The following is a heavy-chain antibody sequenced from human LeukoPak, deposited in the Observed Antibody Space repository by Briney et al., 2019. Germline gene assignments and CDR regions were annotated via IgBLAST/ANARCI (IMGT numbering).Heavy chain of an antibody. CDR1: GGSISSNY. J-gene: IGHJ6*03. CDR2: IYTSGST. Sequence: SETLSLTCTVSGGSISSNYWSWIRQPAGKGLEWIGRIYTSGSTNYNPSLKSRVTMSVDTSKNQFSLKLSSVTAADTAVYYCASSKLLYFGYYMDVWGKGTTVTVSS. V-gene: IGHV4-4*07. D-gene: IGHD3-9*01. CDR3: ASSKLLYFGYYMDV.